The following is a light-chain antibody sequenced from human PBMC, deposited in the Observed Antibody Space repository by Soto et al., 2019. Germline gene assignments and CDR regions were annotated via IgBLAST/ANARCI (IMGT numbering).Light chain of an antibody. J-gene: IGLJ1*01. CDR2: DVN. CDR1: SSDVGGYDY. Sequence: QSALTQPRSVSGSPGQSVTISCTGASSDVGGYDYVSWYQHHPGKAPELMLYDVNKRPSGVPDRFSGSKSGNTASLTISGLQAEDEADYYCTWNAGTNTFVFGSGTKVTVL. CDR3: TWNAGTNTFV. V-gene: IGLV2-11*01.